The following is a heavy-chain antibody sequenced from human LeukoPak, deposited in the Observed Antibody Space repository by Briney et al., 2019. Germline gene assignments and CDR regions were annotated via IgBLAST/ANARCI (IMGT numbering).Heavy chain of an antibody. CDR2: INHSGST. J-gene: IGHJ4*02. CDR3: ATTLITVAGLSFDY. V-gene: IGHV4-34*01. Sequence: PSETLSLTCAVSGGSFSGYYCSRIRQPPGKGLEWIGEINHSGSTNYNPSLKSRVTISVDTSKNQFSLKLSSVTAADTAVYYCATTLITVAGLSFDYWGQGTLVTVSS. D-gene: IGHD6-19*01. CDR1: GGSFSGYY.